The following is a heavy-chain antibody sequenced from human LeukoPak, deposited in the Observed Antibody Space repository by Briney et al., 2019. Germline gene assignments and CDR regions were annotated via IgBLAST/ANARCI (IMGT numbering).Heavy chain of an antibody. D-gene: IGHD6-19*01. CDR3: AKDNRRHYTSGPNPDSLH. Sequence: GGSLRLSCAGSGFILNNYAMHWVRQPPGKGLEWVSGISWNSGTIDYADSVRGRFTISRDNATNSLYLQMDSLRVEDTAFYYCAKDNRRHYTSGPNPDSLHWGQGALVTVSS. CDR2: ISWNSGTI. CDR1: GFILNNYA. J-gene: IGHJ4*02. V-gene: IGHV3-9*01.